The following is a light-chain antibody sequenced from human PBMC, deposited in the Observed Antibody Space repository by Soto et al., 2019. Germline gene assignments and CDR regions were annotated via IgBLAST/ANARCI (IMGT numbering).Light chain of an antibody. Sequence: QSALTQPASVSGSPGQSITISCTGTSGDIGGYNYVSWYQQHPGKAPKLLISEVTNRPSGVSNRFSGSKSGTSASLAITGLQAEDEADYYCQSYDSSLSGSDVFGTGTKLTVL. CDR2: EVT. V-gene: IGLV2-14*01. CDR3: QSYDSSLSGSDV. J-gene: IGLJ1*01. CDR1: SGDIGGYNY.